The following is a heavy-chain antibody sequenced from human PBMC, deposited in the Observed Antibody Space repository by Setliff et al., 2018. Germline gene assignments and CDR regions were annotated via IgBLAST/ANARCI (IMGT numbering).Heavy chain of an antibody. CDR2: INHSGGRT. J-gene: IGHJ4*02. CDR3: ARGSEAIQLWPYCDY. D-gene: IGHD5-18*01. CDR1: GYTFTSYY. V-gene: IGHV1-46*01. Sequence: GASVKVSCKPSGYTFTSYYMHWVRPPPGQGREGMGRINHSGGRTSYAQKFQGRVTMTRDTSTSTVYMELNSLRSEDTAVYYCARGSEAIQLWPYCDYWGQGTLVTVSS.